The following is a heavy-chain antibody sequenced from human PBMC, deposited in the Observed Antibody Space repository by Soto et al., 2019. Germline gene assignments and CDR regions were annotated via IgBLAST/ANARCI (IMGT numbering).Heavy chain of an antibody. CDR3: AASGYSYGFGGDFDY. V-gene: IGHV1-69*13. D-gene: IGHD5-18*01. CDR2: IIPIFGTA. Sequence: AASVKVSCKASGGTFSSYAISWVRQAPGQGLEWMGGIIPIFGTANYAQKFQGRVTVTADESTSTAYMELSSLRSEDTAVYYCAASGYSYGFGGDFDYWGQGTLVTVSS. J-gene: IGHJ4*02. CDR1: GGTFSSYA.